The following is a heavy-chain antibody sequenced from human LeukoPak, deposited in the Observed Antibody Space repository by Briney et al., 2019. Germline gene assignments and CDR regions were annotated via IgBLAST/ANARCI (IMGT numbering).Heavy chain of an antibody. CDR2: IWYDGGNK. V-gene: IGHV3-33*01. Sequence: GRSLRLSCAASGFTFSSYGMHWVRQAPGKGLEWVAVIWYDGGNKYYADSVKGRFTISRDNSKNTLYLQMNSLRAEDTAVYYCARGRGGRPLDYWGQGTLVTVSS. CDR3: ARGRGGRPLDY. D-gene: IGHD3-16*01. J-gene: IGHJ4*02. CDR1: GFTFSSYG.